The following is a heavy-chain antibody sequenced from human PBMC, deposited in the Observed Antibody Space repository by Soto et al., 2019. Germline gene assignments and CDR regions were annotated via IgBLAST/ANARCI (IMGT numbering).Heavy chain of an antibody. CDR2: ISSSSNYI. V-gene: IGHV3-21*01. D-gene: IGHD6-19*01. CDR3: ANAYQRSGWYPPMGY. J-gene: IGHJ4*02. CDR1: GFTFSTYS. Sequence: GGSLRLSCAASGFTFSTYSMNWVRQAPGKGLEWVSSISSSSNYIYYADSVKGRFTISRDNAKNSLYLQMNSLRAEDTAVYYCANAYQRSGWYPPMGYWGQGTLVTVSS.